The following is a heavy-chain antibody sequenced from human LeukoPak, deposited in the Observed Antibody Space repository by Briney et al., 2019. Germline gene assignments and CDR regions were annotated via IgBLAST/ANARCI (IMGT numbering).Heavy chain of an antibody. CDR3: TTNFWYYVHRTGRQPY. CDR2: IHPDGSLT. CDR1: EFTLSSDW. J-gene: IGHJ4*02. Sequence: GGSLRLSCAASEFTLSSDWMHWVRQVPGKGLVWVSRIHPDGSLTDYADSVKGRFTISRDNAKNTLYLHMASLRVEDTAIYYCTTNFWYYVHRTGRQPYWGQGTLVTVSS. D-gene: IGHD3-16*01. V-gene: IGHV3-74*01.